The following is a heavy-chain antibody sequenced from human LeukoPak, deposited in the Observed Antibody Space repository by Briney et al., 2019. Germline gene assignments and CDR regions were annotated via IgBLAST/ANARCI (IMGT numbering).Heavy chain of an antibody. CDR2: ITPIFGAP. CDR1: GDTFSSYP. V-gene: IGHV1-69*13. D-gene: IGHD5-12*01. CDR3: ARNSRVASTSGLNY. J-gene: IGHJ4*02. Sequence: GASVKVSFKASGDTFSSYPFTWVRQAPGQGLEWMGEITPIFGAPNYAQTFQGRVTITADESTGTVFMELSSLRSDDTAFYYCARNSRVASTSGLNYWGQGTLVTVSS.